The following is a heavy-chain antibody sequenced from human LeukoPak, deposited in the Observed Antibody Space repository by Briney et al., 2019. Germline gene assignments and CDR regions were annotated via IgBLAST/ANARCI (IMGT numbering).Heavy chain of an antibody. CDR3: ARHAGQQLVHFDY. V-gene: IGHV4-39*01. Sequence: PETLSLTCTVSGGSISSSSYYWGWIRHPPGKGLEWIGSIYYSGSTYYNPSLKSRVTISVDTSKNHFSLKLRSVTAADTAVYYCARHAGQQLVHFDYWGQGTLVTVSS. CDR1: GGSISSSSYY. J-gene: IGHJ4*02. CDR2: IYYSGST. D-gene: IGHD6-13*01.